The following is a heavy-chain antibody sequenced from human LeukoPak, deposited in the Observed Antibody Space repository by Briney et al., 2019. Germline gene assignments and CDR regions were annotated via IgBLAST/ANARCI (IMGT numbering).Heavy chain of an antibody. Sequence: PSETLSLTCTVSGGSISSYYWSWIRQPPGKGLEWIGYIYYSGSTNYNPSLKSRVTISVDTSKNQFSLKLSSVTAADTAVYYCARGGGGLYGGNSEIDYWGQGTLVTVSS. J-gene: IGHJ4*02. CDR2: IYYSGST. CDR1: GGSISSYY. V-gene: IGHV4-59*01. CDR3: ARGGGGLYGGNSEIDY. D-gene: IGHD4-23*01.